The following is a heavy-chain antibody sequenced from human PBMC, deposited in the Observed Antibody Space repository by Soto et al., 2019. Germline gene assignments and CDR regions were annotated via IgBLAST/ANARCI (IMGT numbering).Heavy chain of an antibody. CDR2: ITSDTNTI. J-gene: IGHJ4*02. CDR1: GFPFSIYS. Sequence: EVQLVESGGGLVQPGGSLRLSCAASGFPFSIYSMNWVRQAPGKGLEWSSYITSDTNTIKYADSVKGRFTISRDNAKNLVYLRMNSLRDEDTVVYFCARSVEGHFDYWGQGTVVTVSS. CDR3: ARSVEGHFDY. V-gene: IGHV3-48*02. D-gene: IGHD6-19*01.